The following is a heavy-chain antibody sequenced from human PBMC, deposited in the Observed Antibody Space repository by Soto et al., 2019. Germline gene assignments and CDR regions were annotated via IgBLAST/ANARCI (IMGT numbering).Heavy chain of an antibody. CDR3: AKPRLRYYYYGMDV. CDR1: GFTFSSYA. J-gene: IGHJ6*02. V-gene: IGHV3-23*01. CDR2: ISGSGGST. Sequence: GESLKISCAASGFTFSSYAMSWVRQAPGKGLEWVSAISGSGGSTYYADSVKGRFTISRDNSKNTLYLQMNSLRAEDTAVYYCAKPRLRYYYYGMDVWGQGTTVTVSS. D-gene: IGHD5-12*01.